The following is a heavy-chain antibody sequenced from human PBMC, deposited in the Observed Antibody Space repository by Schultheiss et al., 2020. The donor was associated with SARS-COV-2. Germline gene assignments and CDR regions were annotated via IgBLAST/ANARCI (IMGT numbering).Heavy chain of an antibody. J-gene: IGHJ3*02. Sequence: SETLSLTCTVSGGSVSSGSYYWSWIRQPPGKGLEWIGYIYYSGSTNYNPSLKSRVTISVDTSKNQFSLKLSSVTAADTAVYYCARDLHLAAFGIWGQGTMVTVSS. V-gene: IGHV4-61*01. CDR1: GGSVSSGSYY. CDR2: IYYSGST. CDR3: ARDLHLAAFGI.